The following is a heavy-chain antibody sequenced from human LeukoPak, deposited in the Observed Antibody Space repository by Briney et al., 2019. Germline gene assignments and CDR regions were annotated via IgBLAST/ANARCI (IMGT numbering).Heavy chain of an antibody. J-gene: IGHJ4*02. V-gene: IGHV3-48*01. D-gene: IGHD3-9*01. CDR2: IHSTSSTI. Sequence: PGGSLRLSCAASGFTFSSHHMNWVRQAPGKGLEWISYIHSTSSTIHYADSVKGRFTISRGNAKNSLYLQMNSLRAEDTAVYYCARVVQDVTGADFWGQGTLVTVSS. CDR3: ARVVQDVTGADF. CDR1: GFTFSSHH.